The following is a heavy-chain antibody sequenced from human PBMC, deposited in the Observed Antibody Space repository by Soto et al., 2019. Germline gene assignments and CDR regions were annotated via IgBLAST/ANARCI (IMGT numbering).Heavy chain of an antibody. CDR1: GFTFSSYW. J-gene: IGHJ4*02. V-gene: IGHV3-74*01. CDR2: IKSDGSGT. CDR3: VRGYGDRYDGNGYLGRH. Sequence: EVQLVESGGGLVQLGGSLRLSCAASGFTFSSYWMHWVRQAPGKGLVWVSRIKSDGSGTYYADSVKGRFTISRDNAQNPLYLQMSSLRAEYTAVDYCVRGYGDRYDGNGYLGRHWGQGALVTVSS. D-gene: IGHD3-22*01.